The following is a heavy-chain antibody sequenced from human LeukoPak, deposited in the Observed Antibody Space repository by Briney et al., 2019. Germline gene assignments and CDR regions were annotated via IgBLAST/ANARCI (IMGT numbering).Heavy chain of an antibody. Sequence: PSETLSLTCTVSGGSINNYYWSWIRQPPGKGLEWIGYISYSGNTEYNPSLKSRVTISVDTSKNQLTLKLRSVTAADTAVYFCTRDRSDGYNYVDLWGQGTLVTVSS. V-gene: IGHV4-59*01. D-gene: IGHD5-24*01. CDR1: GGSINNYY. J-gene: IGHJ5*02. CDR2: ISYSGNT. CDR3: TRDRSDGYNYVDL.